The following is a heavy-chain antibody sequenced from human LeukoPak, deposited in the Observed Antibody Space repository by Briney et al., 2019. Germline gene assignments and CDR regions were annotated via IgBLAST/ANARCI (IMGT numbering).Heavy chain of an antibody. Sequence: GGSLRLSCAASGFTFSSYGMHWVRQAPGKGLEWVAFIRYDGSNKYYADSVKGRFTISRDNSKNTLYLQMNSLRAEDTAVYYCATPWVTAMAISPWGQGTLVTVSS. CDR3: ATPWVTAMAISP. CDR2: IRYDGSNK. J-gene: IGHJ5*02. V-gene: IGHV3-30*02. D-gene: IGHD5-18*01. CDR1: GFTFSSYG.